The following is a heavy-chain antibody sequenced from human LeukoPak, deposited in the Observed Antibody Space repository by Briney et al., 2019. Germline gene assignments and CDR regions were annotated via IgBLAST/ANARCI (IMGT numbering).Heavy chain of an antibody. CDR1: GSTFNNAW. D-gene: IGHD2-15*01. CDR2: IKSKTNGGTT. J-gene: IGHJ4*02. CDR3: TTCLLAYSFDY. V-gene: IGHV3-15*01. Sequence: PGGSLRLSCAASGSTFNNAWMSWVRQAPGKGLEWVGRIKSKTNGGTTDYAAPVKGRFTISRDDSKNTLYLQMNSLKTEDTAVYYCTTCLLAYSFDYWGQGTLVTVSS.